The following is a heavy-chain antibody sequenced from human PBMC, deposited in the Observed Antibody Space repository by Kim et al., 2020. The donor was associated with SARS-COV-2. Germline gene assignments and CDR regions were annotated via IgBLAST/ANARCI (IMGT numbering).Heavy chain of an antibody. CDR2: ISGGGGNT. CDR3: AKEAKSIPLAGFEC. V-gene: IGHV3-23*01. D-gene: IGHD6-19*01. Sequence: GGSLRLSCAASGFIFSSHAMTWVRQAPGKGLEWVSPISGGGGNTYYADSVKGRFTISRDNSKNALYLQMNSQRAEDTALYYCAKEAKSIPLAGFECWVQGTLVTVS. CDR1: GFIFSSHA. J-gene: IGHJ4*02.